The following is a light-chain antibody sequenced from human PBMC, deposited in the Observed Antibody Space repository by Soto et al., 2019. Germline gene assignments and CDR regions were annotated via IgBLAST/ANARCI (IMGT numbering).Light chain of an antibody. J-gene: IGLJ3*02. CDR3: SAYTAISTLV. CDR2: EVR. Sequence: QSALTQPASVSGSAGQSITIACSGTMRDVGAYNLVSWYQQHPGTAPKLIIYEVRNRPSGISSRFSGSRSGITASLPISGLQSEDEGDYYCSAYTAISTLVFGGGTKVTVL. V-gene: IGLV2-14*01. CDR1: MRDVGAYNL.